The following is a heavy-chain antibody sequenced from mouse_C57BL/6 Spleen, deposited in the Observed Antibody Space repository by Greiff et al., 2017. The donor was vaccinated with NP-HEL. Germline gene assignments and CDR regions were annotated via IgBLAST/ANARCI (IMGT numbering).Heavy chain of an antibody. D-gene: IGHD2-3*01. CDR1: GYTFTSYW. CDR2: IYPGSGST. V-gene: IGHV1-55*01. CDR3: ARWLLPLYYFYS. Sequence: VQLQQPGAELVKPGASVKMSCKASGYTFTSYWITWVKQRPGQGLEWIGDIYPGSGSTNYNEKFKSKATLTVDTSSSTAYMQLSSLTSEDSAVYYCARWLLPLYYFYSWGQGTTLTVSS. J-gene: IGHJ2*01.